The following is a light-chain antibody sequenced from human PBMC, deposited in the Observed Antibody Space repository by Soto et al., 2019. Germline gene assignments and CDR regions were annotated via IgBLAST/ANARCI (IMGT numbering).Light chain of an antibody. CDR1: EAISSW. CDR3: QQARSFPLT. V-gene: IGKV1-12*01. J-gene: IGKJ4*01. CDR2: SAS. Sequence: DIKMTQCPSSVSASVGYRVTMTCRASEAISSWLALYQQKPWRAPKLLIYSASSLQHGAPSRFTGSGSGTDFTLTITSLQPDDTAIYYCQQARSFPLTFGGGTKVDNK.